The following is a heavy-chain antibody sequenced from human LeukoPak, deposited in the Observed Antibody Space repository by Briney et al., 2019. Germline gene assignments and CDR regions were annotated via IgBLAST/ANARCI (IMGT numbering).Heavy chain of an antibody. J-gene: IGHJ6*03. CDR2: ISSSSSYI. CDR3: ARESYTGEYYYYYMDV. D-gene: IGHD7-27*01. V-gene: IGHV3-21*01. Sequence: PGGSLRLSCAASGFTFSSYSMNWVRQAPGKGLEWVSSISSSSSYIYYADSVKGRFTISRDNAKNSLYLQMNSLRAEDTAVYYCARESYTGEYYYYYMDVWGKGTTVTVSS. CDR1: GFTFSSYS.